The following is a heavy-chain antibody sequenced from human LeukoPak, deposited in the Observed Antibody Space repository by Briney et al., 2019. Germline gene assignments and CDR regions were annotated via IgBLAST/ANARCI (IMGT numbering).Heavy chain of an antibody. J-gene: IGHJ5*02. V-gene: IGHV3-11*01. CDR1: GFTFSDYY. CDR3: ARIIGVTGTDWFDP. CDR2: ISSSGSTI. D-gene: IGHD6-13*01. Sequence: GSLRLSCAASGFTFSDYYMSWIRQAPGKGLEWVSYISSSGSTIYYADSVKGRFTISRDNAKNSLYLQMNSLRADDTAVYYCARIIGVTGTDWFDPWGQGTLVTVSS.